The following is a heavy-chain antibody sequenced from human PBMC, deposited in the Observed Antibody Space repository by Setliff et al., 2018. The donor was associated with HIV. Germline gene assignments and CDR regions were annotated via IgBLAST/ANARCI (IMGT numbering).Heavy chain of an antibody. CDR3: ARNDAFDI. CDR2: IYVYNSERT. CDR1: GGSFSGYY. J-gene: IGHJ3*02. Sequence: SETLSLTCSVSGGSFSGYYWSWIRQPPGKGLEWIGYIYVYNSERTNYNPSLTSRVTISVDTSENQFSLKLSSVTAADTAVYYCARNDAFDIWGQGTLVTVSS. V-gene: IGHV4-59*08.